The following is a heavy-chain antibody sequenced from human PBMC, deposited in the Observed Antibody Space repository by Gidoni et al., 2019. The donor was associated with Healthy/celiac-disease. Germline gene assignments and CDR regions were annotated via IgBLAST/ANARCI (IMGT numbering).Heavy chain of an antibody. V-gene: IGHV3-48*02. D-gene: IGHD3-16*02. CDR3: ARGEITPPLGELSFGDFDY. CDR1: GFTFSSYS. CDR2: SSSSSSTI. J-gene: IGHJ4*02. Sequence: EVQLVESGGGLVQPGGSLRLSCAASGFTFSSYSMHWVRQAPGKGLEWVSYSSSSSSTIYDADSVKGRFTISRDNAKNSLYLQMNSLRDEDTAVYYCARGEITPPLGELSFGDFDYWGQGTLVTVSS.